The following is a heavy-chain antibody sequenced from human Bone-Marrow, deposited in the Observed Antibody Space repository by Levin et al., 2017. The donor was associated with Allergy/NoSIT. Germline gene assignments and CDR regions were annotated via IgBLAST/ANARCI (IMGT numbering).Heavy chain of an antibody. CDR1: GYTFGSYG. V-gene: IGHV1-18*01. Sequence: ASVKVSCKTHGYTFGSYGILWVRQAPGQALEWIGWIDGDSGDTKFSQKVQGRIFMTVDPSTSTAFMELRNLESDDTAVYFCVRDRRYGDYWGQGTLVTVSA. CDR2: IDGDSGDT. D-gene: IGHD4-17*01. J-gene: IGHJ4*02. CDR3: VRDRRYGDY.